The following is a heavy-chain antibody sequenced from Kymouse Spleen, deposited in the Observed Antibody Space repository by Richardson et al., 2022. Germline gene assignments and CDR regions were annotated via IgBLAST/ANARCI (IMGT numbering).Heavy chain of an antibody. CDR2: IYYSGST. J-gene: IGHJ3*02. D-gene: IGHD1-7*01. CDR3: ARTWGVTGTTCDAFDI. V-gene: IGHV4-39*01. CDR1: GGSISSSSYY. Sequence: QLQLQESGPGLVKPSETLSLTCTVSGGSISSSSYYWGWIRQPPGKGLEWIGSIYYSGSTYYNPSLKSRVTISVDTSKNQFSLKLSSVTAADTAVYYCARTWGVTGTTCDAFDIWGQGTMVTVSS.